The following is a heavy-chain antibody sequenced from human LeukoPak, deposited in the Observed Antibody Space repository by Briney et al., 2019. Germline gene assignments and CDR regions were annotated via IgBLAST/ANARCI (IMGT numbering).Heavy chain of an antibody. CDR1: GYTFTGYY. Sequence: ASVKVSCKASGYTFTGYYIDWVRQAPGQGLEWMGWINSDSGGTNYAQKFQGRVTMARDMSTSTAYMELSSLRSDDTAFYYCARDTITVTTPYFDYWGQGTLVTVPS. V-gene: IGHV1-2*02. D-gene: IGHD4-17*01. CDR3: ARDTITVTTPYFDY. CDR2: INSDSGGT. J-gene: IGHJ4*02.